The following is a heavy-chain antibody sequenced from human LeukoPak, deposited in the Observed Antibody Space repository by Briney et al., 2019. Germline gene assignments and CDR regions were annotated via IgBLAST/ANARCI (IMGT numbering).Heavy chain of an antibody. CDR3: ARGNPVATTGTKGVWFDP. J-gene: IGHJ5*02. CDR1: GDSISSYY. D-gene: IGHD1-1*01. V-gene: IGHV4-59*01. CDR2: IYDSGST. Sequence: SETLSLTCTVSGDSISSYYWSWIRQPPGKGLEWIGYIYDSGSTNYNPSLKSRVTISLDTSKNQFSLKLRSVTAADTALYYCARGNPVATTGTKGVWFDPWGQGTLVTVSS.